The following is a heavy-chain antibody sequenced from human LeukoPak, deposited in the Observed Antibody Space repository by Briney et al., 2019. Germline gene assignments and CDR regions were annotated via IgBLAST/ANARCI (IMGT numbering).Heavy chain of an antibody. CDR1: GYSFTTYG. Sequence: GASVKVSCKASGYSFTTYGISWLRQAPGHGLEWIAWISVYNGNTNYAQKLQGRVTMTTDTSTSTAYMELRSLRSDDTAVYYCARWYSGSHGSFDYWGQGTLVTVSS. D-gene: IGHD1-26*01. V-gene: IGHV1-18*01. J-gene: IGHJ4*02. CDR2: ISVYNGNT. CDR3: ARWYSGSHGSFDY.